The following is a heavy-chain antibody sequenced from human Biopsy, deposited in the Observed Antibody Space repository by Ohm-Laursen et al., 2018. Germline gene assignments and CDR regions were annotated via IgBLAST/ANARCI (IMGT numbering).Heavy chain of an antibody. CDR2: IYYSGNT. D-gene: IGHD3-3*01. CDR1: GDSVTKYY. Sequence: SQTLSLTCSVSGDSVTKYYWSWIRQPPGKGLEWIGHIYYSGNTDYSPSLKSRVTISVDTSNNQFSLKLRSVTAADTAVYYCARQVDFWSGYVDYWGQGTLVAVSS. J-gene: IGHJ4*02. CDR3: ARQVDFWSGYVDY. V-gene: IGHV4-59*04.